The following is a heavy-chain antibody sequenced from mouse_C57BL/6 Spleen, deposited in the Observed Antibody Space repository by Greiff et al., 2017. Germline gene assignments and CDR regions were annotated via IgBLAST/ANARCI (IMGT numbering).Heavy chain of an antibody. Sequence: VQLQQPGTELVKPGASVKLSCKASGYTFTSYGISWVKQRTGQGLEWIGEIYPRSGNTYYNEKFKGKATLTADKSSSTAYMELRSLTSEDSAVYFCARWGYSNYFYAMDYWGQGTSVTVSS. CDR1: GYTFTSYG. V-gene: IGHV1-81*01. CDR2: IYPRSGNT. CDR3: ARWGYSNYFYAMDY. D-gene: IGHD2-5*01. J-gene: IGHJ4*01.